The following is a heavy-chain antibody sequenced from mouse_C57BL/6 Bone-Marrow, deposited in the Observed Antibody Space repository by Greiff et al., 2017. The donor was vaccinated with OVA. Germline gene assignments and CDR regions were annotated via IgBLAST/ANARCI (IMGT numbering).Heavy chain of an antibody. D-gene: IGHD2-1*01. CDR2: INPGSGGT. CDR1: GYAFTNYL. V-gene: IGHV1-54*01. CDR3: ARGLYGNPGYFDV. J-gene: IGHJ1*03. Sequence: VKLQESGAELVRPGTSVKVSCKASGYAFTNYLIEWVKQRPGQGLAWIGVINPGSGGTNYNEKFKGKATLTADKSSSTAYMQLSSLTSEDSAVYFCARGLYGNPGYFDVWGTGTTVTVSS.